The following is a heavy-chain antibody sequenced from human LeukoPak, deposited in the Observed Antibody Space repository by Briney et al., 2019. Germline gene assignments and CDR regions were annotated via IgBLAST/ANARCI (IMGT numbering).Heavy chain of an antibody. CDR1: GFTFSSYW. CDR3: ATHVGDGYAFDY. J-gene: IGHJ4*02. D-gene: IGHD5-24*01. V-gene: IGHV3-7*03. CDR2: IKQDGSEK. Sequence: GGSLRLSCAASGFTFSSYWVSWVRQAPGKGLEWVANIKQDGSEKYYVDSMKGRFTISRDKAKNPLYLQMNSLRAEDTAVYYCATHVGDGYAFDYWGQGTLVTVSS.